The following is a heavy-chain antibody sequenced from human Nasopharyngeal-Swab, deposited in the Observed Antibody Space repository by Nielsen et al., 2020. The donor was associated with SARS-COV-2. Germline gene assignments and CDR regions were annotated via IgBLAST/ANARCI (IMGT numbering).Heavy chain of an antibody. J-gene: IGHJ4*02. Sequence: GESLKISCAASGFTFSSYGMHWVRQAPGKGLEWVAVISYDGSNKYYADSVNGRFTISRDNSKNTLYLQMNSLRAEDTAVYYCAKLVRGVRTESKPFDYWGQGTLVTDSS. V-gene: IGHV3-30*18. CDR3: AKLVRGVRTESKPFDY. D-gene: IGHD3-10*01. CDR1: GFTFSSYG. CDR2: ISYDGSNK.